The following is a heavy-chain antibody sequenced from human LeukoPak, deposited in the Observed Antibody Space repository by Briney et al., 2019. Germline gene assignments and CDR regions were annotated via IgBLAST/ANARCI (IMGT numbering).Heavy chain of an antibody. Sequence: PGGSLRLSCAASGFTFSSYSMNWVRQAPGKGLEWVSSISSSRSYIYYADSVKGRFTISRDNAKNSLYLQMNSLRAEDTAVYYCARLKGSGSYSFDYWGQGTLVTVSS. D-gene: IGHD3-10*01. CDR1: GFTFSSYS. J-gene: IGHJ4*02. CDR3: ARLKGSGSYSFDY. CDR2: ISSSRSYI. V-gene: IGHV3-21*01.